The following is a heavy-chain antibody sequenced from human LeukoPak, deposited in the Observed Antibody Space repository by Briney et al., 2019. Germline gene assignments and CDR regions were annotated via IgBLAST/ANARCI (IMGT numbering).Heavy chain of an antibody. D-gene: IGHD1-26*01. J-gene: IGHJ4*02. CDR2: ISGSGGST. V-gene: IGHV3-23*01. CDR3: AKDLEGVGATGN. Sequence: ETLSLTCTVSGGSISSYYWSWVRQAPGKGLEWVSGISGSGGSTYYADSVKGRFTISRDNSKNTLYLQMNSLRAEDTAVYYCAKDLEGVGATGNWGQGTLVTVSS. CDR1: GGSISSYY.